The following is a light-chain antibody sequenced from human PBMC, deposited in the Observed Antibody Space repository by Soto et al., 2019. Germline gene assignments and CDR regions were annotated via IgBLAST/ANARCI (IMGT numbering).Light chain of an antibody. J-gene: IGLJ3*02. CDR1: SRDVGGYNY. CDR3: SSYTSSSAVV. V-gene: IGLV2-14*01. Sequence: QSALTQPASVSVSPGQSITISCTGTSRDVGGYNYVSWYQQYPGKAPKLMIYDVSNRPSGVSNRFSGSKSGNTASLTISGLQAEDEADYYCSSYTSSSAVVFGGGTKLTVL. CDR2: DVS.